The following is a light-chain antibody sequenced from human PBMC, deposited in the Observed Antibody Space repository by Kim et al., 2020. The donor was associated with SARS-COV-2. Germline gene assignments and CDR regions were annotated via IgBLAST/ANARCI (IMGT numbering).Light chain of an antibody. V-gene: IGKV3-11*01. CDR3: RQRSSWTGT. Sequence: EIVLTQSPATLSLSPGDRATLSCRASQGVSNYLAWYQQKPGQAPRLLISDASNRATGIPARFSGSGSGTDFTLTISSLEPEDFTFYYCRQRSSWTGTFGQGTKVDIK. CDR2: DAS. CDR1: QGVSNY. J-gene: IGKJ1*01.